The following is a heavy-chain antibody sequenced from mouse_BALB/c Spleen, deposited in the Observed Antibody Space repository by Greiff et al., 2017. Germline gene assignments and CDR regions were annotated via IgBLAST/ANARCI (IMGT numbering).Heavy chain of an antibody. CDR2: ISSGGSYT. J-gene: IGHJ4*01. CDR3: TRDRGYYGYDDAMDY. Sequence: EVMLVESGGGLVKPGGSLKLSCAASGFTFSSYTMSWVRQTPEKRLEWVATISSGGSYTYYPDSVKGRFTISRDNAKNTLYLQMSSLKSEDTAMYYCTRDRGYYGYDDAMDYWGQGTSVTVSS. V-gene: IGHV5-6-4*01. CDR1: GFTFSSYT. D-gene: IGHD2-2*01.